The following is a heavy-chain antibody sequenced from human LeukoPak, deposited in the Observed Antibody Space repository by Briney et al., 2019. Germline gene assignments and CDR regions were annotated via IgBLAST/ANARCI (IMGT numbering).Heavy chain of an antibody. CDR3: ARTSFVRGVVYWFDP. D-gene: IGHD3-10*01. V-gene: IGHV5-51*01. CDR2: IYPSDSSV. Sequence: GESLKISCQGSGYSFTSYYIAWLRQMPGKGLEWMGVIYPSDSSVTYSPSFQGQVTFSADKSISTAYLQWSSLKASDTAMYFCARTSFVRGVVYWFDPWGQGTLVIVSS. CDR1: GYSFTSYY. J-gene: IGHJ5*02.